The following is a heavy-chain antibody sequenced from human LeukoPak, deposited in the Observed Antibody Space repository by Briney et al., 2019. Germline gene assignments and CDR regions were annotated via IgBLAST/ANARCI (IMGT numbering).Heavy chain of an antibody. V-gene: IGHV4-38-2*02. CDR2: FFLKGST. CDR3: ARVDHIVRLAFDI. J-gene: IGHJ3*02. CDR1: GYSITSAYY. Sequence: SETLSLTCTVSGYSITSAYYWGWIRQPPGKGLEWIGSFFLKGSTYYNPSLKSRVTISVDTSKNQFSLTLSSVTAADTAVYYCARVDHIVRLAFDIWGQGTMVTVSS. D-gene: IGHD5-12*01.